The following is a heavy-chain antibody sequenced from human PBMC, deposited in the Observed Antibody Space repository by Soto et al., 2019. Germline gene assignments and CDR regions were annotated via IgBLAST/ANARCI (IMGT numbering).Heavy chain of an antibody. CDR1: GYTFTSHG. V-gene: IGHV1-18*01. D-gene: IGHD2-15*01. Sequence: GASVKVSCKTSGYTFTSHGVSWVRQAPGPGLEWMGWISGYNGHTKYAQTFQGRVTLTTDTSTSTAYMELRSLRFDDTAVYYCVRDPADCSSSSCSEDYWGQGTLVTVSS. CDR3: VRDPADCSSSSCSEDY. CDR2: ISGYNGHT. J-gene: IGHJ4*02.